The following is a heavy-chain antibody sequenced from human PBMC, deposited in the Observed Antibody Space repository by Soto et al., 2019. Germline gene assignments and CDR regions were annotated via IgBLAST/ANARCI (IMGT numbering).Heavy chain of an antibody. D-gene: IGHD1-26*01. CDR3: ARDQGVGATTMFDASDI. J-gene: IGHJ3*02. V-gene: IGHV3-11*06. CDR2: ISGDSRDT. Sequence: LSLTCTVSGGSISSSSYYWGWIRQPPGKGLEWISYISGDSRDTEYADSVKGRFTISRDNAKNSLFLQMNSLRAEDTALYYCARDQGVGATTMFDASDIWGQGTMVTVS. CDR1: GGSISSSSYY.